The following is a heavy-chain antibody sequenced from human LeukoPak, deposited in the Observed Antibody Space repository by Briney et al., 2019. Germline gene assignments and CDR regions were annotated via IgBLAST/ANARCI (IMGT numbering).Heavy chain of an antibody. Sequence: PGRSLRLSCAASGFTFSSYDMQWVREAPGKGLEWVAVISYDGSNKYYADSVKGRFTISRDNSKNTLYLQMNSLRAEDTAVYYCARDYYDILTGYSAFDYWGQGTLVTVSS. D-gene: IGHD3-9*01. J-gene: IGHJ4*02. CDR1: GFTFSSYD. CDR2: ISYDGSNK. CDR3: ARDYYDILTGYSAFDY. V-gene: IGHV3-30*03.